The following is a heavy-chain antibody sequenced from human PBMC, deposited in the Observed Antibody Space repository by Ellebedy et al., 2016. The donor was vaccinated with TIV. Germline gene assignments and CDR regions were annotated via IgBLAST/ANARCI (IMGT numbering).Heavy chain of an antibody. CDR1: GYTFTSYD. CDR2: MNPNSGNT. CDR3: ATVFDGYRGLDY. J-gene: IGHJ4*02. D-gene: IGHD5-24*01. V-gene: IGHV1-8*01. Sequence: AASVKVSCKASGYTFTSYDINWVRQATGQGLEWMGWMNPNSGNTGYAQKFQGRVTMTEDTSTDTAYMDLSSLRSEDTAVYYCATVFDGYRGLDYWGQGTLVTVSS.